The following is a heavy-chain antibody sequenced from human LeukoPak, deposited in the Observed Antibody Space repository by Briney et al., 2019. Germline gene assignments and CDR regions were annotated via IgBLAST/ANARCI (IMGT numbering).Heavy chain of an antibody. V-gene: IGHV3-7*01. Sequence: GGSLRLSCAASGFTFTSYWMTWVRQAPGKGLEWVANIKQDGSEKYYVDSVKGRFTISRDSAKNSLYLQMNSLRAEDTAVYYCARAGVYSYGYPFHYYYYYYMDVWGKGTTVTVSS. J-gene: IGHJ6*03. CDR2: IKQDGSEK. CDR1: GFTFTSYW. D-gene: IGHD5-18*01. CDR3: ARAGVYSYGYPFHYYYYYYMDV.